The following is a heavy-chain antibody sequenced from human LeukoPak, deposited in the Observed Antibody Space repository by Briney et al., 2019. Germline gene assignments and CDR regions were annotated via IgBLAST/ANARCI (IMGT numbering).Heavy chain of an antibody. CDR2: IYYTGST. CDR1: GGSISRSGYS. CDR3: ARGVLWRDRGLQY. J-gene: IGHJ4*02. Sequence: SETLSLTCAVSGGSISRSGYSWSWIRQPPGKGLEWIGYIYYTGSTYYNPSLKSRLTISLDTSKNQFSLKLSSVTAADTAVYYCARGVLWRDRGLQYWGQGTLVTVSS. V-gene: IGHV4-30-4*07. D-gene: IGHD3-10*01.